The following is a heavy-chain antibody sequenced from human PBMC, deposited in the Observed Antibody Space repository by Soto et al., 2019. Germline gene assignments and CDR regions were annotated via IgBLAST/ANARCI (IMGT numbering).Heavy chain of an antibody. D-gene: IGHD3-3*01. J-gene: IGHJ6*02. Sequence: EVQLLESGGGLVQPGGSLTLSCAPSGFTFSSYAMSWVRQAPGKGLEWVSGNSGSGGSTYYADSVKGRFTISRDNSKNTLYLQMNSLRAEDTAVYYCATITISYYYYGMDVWGQGTTVTVSS. CDR3: ATITISYYYYGMDV. CDR1: GFTFSSYA. CDR2: NSGSGGST. V-gene: IGHV3-23*01.